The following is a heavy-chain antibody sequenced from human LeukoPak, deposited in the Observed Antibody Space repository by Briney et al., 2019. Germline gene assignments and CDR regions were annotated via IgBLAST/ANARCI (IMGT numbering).Heavy chain of an antibody. D-gene: IGHD3-9*01. CDR1: GFTFSSYS. Sequence: SGGSLRLSCAASGFTFSSYSMNWVRQAPGKGLEWLSYISSSGSTMYYADSVKGRFTISRDNARNSLYLQMNSLRVEDTAMYYCTRGFDISDYWGQGTVVTVSS. V-gene: IGHV3-48*04. J-gene: IGHJ4*02. CDR3: TRGFDISDY. CDR2: ISSSGSTM.